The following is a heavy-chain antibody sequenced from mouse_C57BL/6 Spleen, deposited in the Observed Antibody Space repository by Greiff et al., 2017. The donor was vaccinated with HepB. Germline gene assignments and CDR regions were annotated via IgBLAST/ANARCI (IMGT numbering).Heavy chain of an antibody. CDR1: GFTFSDFY. CDR2: SRNKANDYTT. CDR3: ARDEGDYGFAY. D-gene: IGHD2-4*01. Sequence: EVKVVESGGGLVQSGRSLRLSCATSGFTFSDFYMEWVRQAPGKGLEWIAASRNKANDYTTEYSASVKGRFIVSRDTSQSILYLQMNALRAEDTAIYYCARDEGDYGFAYWGQGTLVTVSA. J-gene: IGHJ3*01. V-gene: IGHV7-1*01.